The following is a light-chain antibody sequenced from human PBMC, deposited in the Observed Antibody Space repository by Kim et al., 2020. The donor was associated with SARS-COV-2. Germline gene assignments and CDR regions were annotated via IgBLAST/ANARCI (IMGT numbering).Light chain of an antibody. Sequence: GGRAPLSCGGRESVGGTDLAGGKRRAGVGPRVVIYGACSRGTGIPDRSSGSGAGTDFTLTISRLEPEDFAVYYCQQYGSSSRWTFGQGTKVEIK. V-gene: IGKV3D-20*01. CDR2: GAC. J-gene: IGKJ1*01. CDR3: QQYGSSSRWT. CDR1: ESVGGTD.